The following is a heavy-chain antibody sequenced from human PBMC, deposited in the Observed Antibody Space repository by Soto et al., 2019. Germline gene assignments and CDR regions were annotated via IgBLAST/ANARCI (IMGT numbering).Heavy chain of an antibody. V-gene: IGHV1-58*02. CDR3: AAFYCSGGSCYSSVLGAFDI. CDR2: IVVGSGNT. CDR1: GFTFTSSA. J-gene: IGHJ3*02. Sequence: SVKVSCKASGFTFTSSAMQWVRQARGQRLEWIGWIVVGSGNTNYAQKFREGVTITRDMSTSTAYMELSSLRSEDTAVYYCAAFYCSGGSCYSSVLGAFDIWGQGTMVTVSS. D-gene: IGHD2-15*01.